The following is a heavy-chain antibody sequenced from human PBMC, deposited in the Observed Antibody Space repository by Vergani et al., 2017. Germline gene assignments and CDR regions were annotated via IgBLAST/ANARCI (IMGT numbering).Heavy chain of an antibody. D-gene: IGHD2-21*02. CDR3: ARDRPRHSVVVTGHYYYGIDV. Sequence: QVQLVESGGGLVKPGGSLRLSCAASGFTFSDYYMSWIRQAPGKGLEWVSYISSSGSTIYYADSVKGRFTISRDNAKNSLYLQMNSLRAEETAVYYCARDRPRHSVVVTGHYYYGIDVWGQGTTVTVSS. J-gene: IGHJ6*02. CDR1: GFTFSDYY. V-gene: IGHV3-11*01. CDR2: ISSSGSTI.